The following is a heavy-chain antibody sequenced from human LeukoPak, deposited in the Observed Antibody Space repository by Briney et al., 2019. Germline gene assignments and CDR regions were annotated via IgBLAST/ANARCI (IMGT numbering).Heavy chain of an antibody. V-gene: IGHV3-23*01. J-gene: IGHJ6*02. CDR3: AKDPCTDGVCYTSSYYGMDV. CDR2: ISGSSLSA. CDR1: GFTFSSYA. D-gene: IGHD2-8*01. Sequence: GGSLRLSCAASGFTFSSYAMSWVRQAPGKGLEWVSVISGSSLSAYYADSVKGRFTISRDNSKNTLYLQMNSQRVEDTAVYYCAKDPCTDGVCYTSSYYGMDVWGLGTTVTVSS.